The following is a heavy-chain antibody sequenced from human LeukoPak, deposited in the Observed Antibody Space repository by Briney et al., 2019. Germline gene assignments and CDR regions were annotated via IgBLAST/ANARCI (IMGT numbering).Heavy chain of an antibody. CDR3: ARERGYYGSSGYAFDI. V-gene: IGHV3-66*01. Sequence: GGSLRLSCAASGFTVSSNYMSWVRQAPGKGLEWDSVIYSGGSTYYADSVKGRFTISRDNSKNTLYLQMNSLRAEDTAVYYCARERGYYGSSGYAFDIWGQGTMVTVSS. CDR2: IYSGGST. D-gene: IGHD3-22*01. J-gene: IGHJ3*02. CDR1: GFTVSSNY.